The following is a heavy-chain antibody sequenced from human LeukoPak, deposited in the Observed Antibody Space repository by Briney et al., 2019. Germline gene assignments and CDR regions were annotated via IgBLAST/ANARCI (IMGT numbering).Heavy chain of an antibody. J-gene: IGHJ4*02. CDR3: AKEGGVRPTYYFDY. Sequence: GGSLRLSCAASGFTFSSYGMHWVRQAPGKGLEWVAFIRYDGSNKYYADSVKGRFTISRDNSKNTLYLQMNSLRAEDTAVYYCAKEGGVRPTYYFDYWGQGTLVTVSS. CDR1: GFTFSSYG. CDR2: IRYDGSNK. D-gene: IGHD3-10*01. V-gene: IGHV3-30*02.